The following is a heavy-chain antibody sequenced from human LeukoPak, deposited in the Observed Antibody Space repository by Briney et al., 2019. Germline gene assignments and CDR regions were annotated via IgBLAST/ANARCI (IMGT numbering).Heavy chain of an antibody. V-gene: IGHV1-2*04. CDR3: ARDLDSSSRGYFDY. CDR1: GYTFTGYY. Sequence: GASVKVSCKASGYTFTGYYMHWVRQAPGQGLEWMGWINPNSGGTNYAQKFQGWVTMTRDTSISTAYMELSRPRSDDTAVYYCARDLDSSSRGYFDYWGQGTLVTVSS. CDR2: INPNSGGT. J-gene: IGHJ4*02. D-gene: IGHD6-13*01.